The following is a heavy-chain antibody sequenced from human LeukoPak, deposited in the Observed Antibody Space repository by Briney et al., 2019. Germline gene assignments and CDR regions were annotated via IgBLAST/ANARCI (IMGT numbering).Heavy chain of an antibody. Sequence: ASVKVSCKASGGTFSSYAISWVRQAPGQGLEWMGWISAYNGNTNYAQKLQGRVTMTTDTSTSTAYMELRSLRSDDTAVYYCARGWDDCSGGSCYLYWFDPWGQGTLVTVSS. J-gene: IGHJ5*02. V-gene: IGHV1-18*01. CDR3: ARGWDDCSGGSCYLYWFDP. CDR1: GGTFSSYA. D-gene: IGHD2-15*01. CDR2: ISAYNGNT.